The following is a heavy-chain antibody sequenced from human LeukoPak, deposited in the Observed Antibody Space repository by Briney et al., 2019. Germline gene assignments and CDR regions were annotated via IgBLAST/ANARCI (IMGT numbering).Heavy chain of an antibody. J-gene: IGHJ4*02. CDR2: IVPMFGTA. Sequence: EASVKVSCKASGGTFNSYTITWVRQAPGQGLEWMGGIVPMFGTANYAQKFQGRVTMTTDTSTSTAYMELRSLRSDDTAVYYCASSGGSSWTNGDYWGQGTLVTVSS. D-gene: IGHD6-13*01. V-gene: IGHV1-69*05. CDR3: ASSGGSSWTNGDY. CDR1: GGTFNSYT.